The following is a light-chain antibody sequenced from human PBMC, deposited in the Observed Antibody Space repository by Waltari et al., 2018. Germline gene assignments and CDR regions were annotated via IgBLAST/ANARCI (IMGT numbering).Light chain of an antibody. J-gene: IGLJ3*02. CDR3: SSHTTRSTWV. CDR2: DVR. V-gene: IGLV2-14*03. CDR1: TYDIGYYDY. Sequence: QSALTQPASVSGSPGQSIPIPFTGPTYDIGYYDYVSWYQQHLGRAPKLIIYDVRERPSGVSDRFSGSKSGNTASLIISGLQADDEADYYCSSHTTRSTWVFGGGTKLTVL.